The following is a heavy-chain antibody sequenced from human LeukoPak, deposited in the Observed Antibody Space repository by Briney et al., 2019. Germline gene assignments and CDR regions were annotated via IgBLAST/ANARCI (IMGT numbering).Heavy chain of an antibody. CDR2: IYLGDSDT. CDR3: ARHMGSYYYGMDV. V-gene: IGHV5-51*01. Sequence: GESLKISCKGLGYRFTMYWIGWVRQMPGKGLEWMAIIYLGDSDTRYSPSFQGQVTISADKSTSTAYLQWDSLKASDTAMYYCARHMGSYYYGMDVWGPGTTVTVSS. J-gene: IGHJ6*01. CDR1: GYRFTMYW. D-gene: IGHD3-10*01.